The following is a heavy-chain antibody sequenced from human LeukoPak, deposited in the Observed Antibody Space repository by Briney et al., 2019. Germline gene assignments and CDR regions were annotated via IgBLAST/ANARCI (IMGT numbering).Heavy chain of an antibody. J-gene: IGHJ6*03. CDR2: INPNSGGT. Sequence: GSVKVSCKASGYSFTGYYIHWVRQAPGQGLEWMGWINPNSGGTYYAQKFQGRVTMTRDTSISTAYMELSRLRSDDTAVYYCARDPGSSYSSSWYDYYYMDVWGKGTTVTISS. D-gene: IGHD6-13*01. CDR1: GYSFTGYY. CDR3: ARDPGSSYSSSWYDYYYMDV. V-gene: IGHV1-2*02.